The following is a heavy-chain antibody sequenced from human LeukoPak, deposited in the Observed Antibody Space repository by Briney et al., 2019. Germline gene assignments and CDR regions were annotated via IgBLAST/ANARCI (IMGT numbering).Heavy chain of an antibody. CDR3: ATGRGSGSYRFDY. D-gene: IGHD3-10*01. Sequence: TGGSLRLSCTASGFTVSSNYMSWVRQAPGKGLEWVSVIYSGDSTYYADSVKGRFTISRDNSKNHLFLQMNSLRAEDTAVYYCATGRGSGSYRFDYWGQGTLVTVSS. CDR2: IYSGDST. CDR1: GFTVSSNY. V-gene: IGHV3-53*01. J-gene: IGHJ4*02.